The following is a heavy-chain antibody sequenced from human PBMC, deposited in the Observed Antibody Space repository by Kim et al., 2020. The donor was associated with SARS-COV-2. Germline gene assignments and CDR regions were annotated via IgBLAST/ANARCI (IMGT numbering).Heavy chain of an antibody. D-gene: IGHD2-15*01. V-gene: IGHV4-59*13. CDR3: ARDQGSVGYCSGGSCYDRGGYYYYYGMDV. CDR1: GGSISSYY. Sequence: SETLSLTCTVSGGSISSYYWSWIRQPPGKGLEWIGYIYYSGSTNYNPSLKSRVTISVDTSKNQFSLKLSSVTAADTAVYYCARDQGSVGYCSGGSCYDRGGYYYYYGMDVWGQGTTVTVSS. J-gene: IGHJ6*02. CDR2: IYYSGST.